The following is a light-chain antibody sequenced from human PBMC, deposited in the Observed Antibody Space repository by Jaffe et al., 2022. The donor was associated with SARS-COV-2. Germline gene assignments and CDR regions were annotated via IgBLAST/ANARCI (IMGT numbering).Light chain of an antibody. CDR3: AAWDDSLSRYV. CDR1: TSNIGKKA. CDR2: NNN. Sequence: QSVLTQPPSASGTPGQRVTISCSGSTSNIGKKAVQWYQQLPGTAPKLLIYNNNQRPSGVPDRFSGSKSGTSASLAISGLQSEDEADYYCAAWDDSLSRYVFGTATKVTVL. J-gene: IGLJ1*01. V-gene: IGLV1-44*01.